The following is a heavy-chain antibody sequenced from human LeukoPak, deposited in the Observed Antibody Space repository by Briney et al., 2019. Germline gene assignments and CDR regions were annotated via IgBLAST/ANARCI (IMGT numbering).Heavy chain of an antibody. CDR2: ISGRSNYI. CDR3: AKNLDGDWFDP. V-gene: IGHV3-21*01. Sequence: PGGSLRLSCAASGFTLSSYSMNWVRQAPGKGLEWVSSISGRSNYIYYADSVKGRFTISRDNAKNSLYPQMNSLRVEDTAVYYCAKNLDGDWFDPWGQGTLVTVSS. CDR1: GFTLSSYS. J-gene: IGHJ5*02. D-gene: IGHD1-14*01.